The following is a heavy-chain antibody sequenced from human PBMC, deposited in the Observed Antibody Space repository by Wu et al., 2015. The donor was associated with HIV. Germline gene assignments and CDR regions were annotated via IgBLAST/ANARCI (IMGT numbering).Heavy chain of an antibody. Sequence: QVQLVQSGAEVKKPGSSVKVSCKASGYTFTDYFVHWVRQAPGQNFEWMGWTNVNTGGTNYAPKFQGRVTMTRDTSINTAYLELDSLKYEDTATYFCVRMRSSGWPIDSWGQGTLVTVSS. CDR2: TNVNTGGT. D-gene: IGHD6-19*01. V-gene: IGHV1/OR15-1*04. CDR1: GYTFTDYF. CDR3: VRMRSSGWPIDS. J-gene: IGHJ4*02.